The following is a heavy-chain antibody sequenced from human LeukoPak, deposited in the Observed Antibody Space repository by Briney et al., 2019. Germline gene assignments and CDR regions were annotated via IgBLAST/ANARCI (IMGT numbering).Heavy chain of an antibody. CDR3: ARDGSSYNWSYHWFDP. D-gene: IGHD1-7*01. CDR1: GYTFTGYY. V-gene: IGHV1-2*02. CDR2: INPNSGGT. Sequence: ASVKVSCKASGYTFTGYYMHWVRQAPGQGLEWMGWINPNSGGTNYAQKFQGRVTMTRDTSISTAYMELSRLRSDDTAVYYCARDGSSYNWSYHWFDPWGQGTLVTVSS. J-gene: IGHJ5*02.